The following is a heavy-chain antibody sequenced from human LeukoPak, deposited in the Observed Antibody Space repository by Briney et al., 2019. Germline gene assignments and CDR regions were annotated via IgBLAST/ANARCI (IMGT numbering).Heavy chain of an antibody. J-gene: IGHJ4*02. CDR3: SRCLSTTLTTF. CDR2: IIPEGDTT. V-gene: IGHV3-7*01. CDR1: GSSFNTYW. Sequence: GGSLRLSCTPSGSSFNTYWMTWVRQPPGRGLEWVANIIPEGDTTSYLGSVKGRLIISRDNAKSSLYLQMNGLTAEDTAVYYCSRCLSTTLTTFWGQGTMVTVSS. D-gene: IGHD4-17*01.